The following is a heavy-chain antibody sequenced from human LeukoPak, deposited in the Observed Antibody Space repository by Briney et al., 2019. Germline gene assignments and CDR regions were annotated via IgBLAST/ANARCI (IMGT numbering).Heavy chain of an antibody. CDR2: ISYDGSNK. J-gene: IGHJ4*02. CDR1: GFTFSSYA. Sequence: GRSLRLSCAASGFTFSSYAMHWVRQAPGKGLEWVAVISYDGSNKYYADSVKGRFTISRDNSKNTLYLQMNSLRAEDTAVYYFSREYCCGGSCLYFDYWGQGTLVTVSS. CDR3: SREYCCGGSCLYFDY. D-gene: IGHD2-15*01. V-gene: IGHV3-30*04.